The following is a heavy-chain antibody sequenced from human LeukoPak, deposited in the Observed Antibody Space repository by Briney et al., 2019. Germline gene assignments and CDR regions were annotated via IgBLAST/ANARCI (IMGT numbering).Heavy chain of an antibody. CDR2: IHYSSNT. V-gene: IGHV4-39*07. J-gene: IGHJ4*02. Sequence: PSETLSLTCSVSGGAVNGSIFYWAWLRQPPGKGLEWIGSIHYSSNTYDNPTLRSRVTMSVDTSKNHLSLRLTSVTPAHTAVYYCARGMTPTARAFFKLWGQGILVTVSS. D-gene: IGHD1-1*01. CDR1: GGAVNGSIFY. CDR3: ARGMTPTARAFFKL.